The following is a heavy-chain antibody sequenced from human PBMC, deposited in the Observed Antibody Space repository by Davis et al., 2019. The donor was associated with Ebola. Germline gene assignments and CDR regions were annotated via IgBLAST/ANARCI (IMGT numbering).Heavy chain of an antibody. D-gene: IGHD2-2*01. CDR2: ISYDGSNK. Sequence: GGSLRLSCAASGFTFSSYGMHWVRQAPGKGLEWVAVISYDGSNKYYADSVKGRFTISRDNSKNTLYLQMNSLRAEDTAVYYCAKLMTPGYCSSTSCSRGFDYWGQGTLVTVSS. V-gene: IGHV3-30*18. CDR1: GFTFSSYG. CDR3: AKLMTPGYCSSTSCSRGFDY. J-gene: IGHJ4*02.